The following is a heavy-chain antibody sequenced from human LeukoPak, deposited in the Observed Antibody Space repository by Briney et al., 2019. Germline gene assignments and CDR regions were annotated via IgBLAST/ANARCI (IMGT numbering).Heavy chain of an antibody. J-gene: IGHJ4*02. CDR2: ISSSGSTI. CDR1: GFTFSDYY. V-gene: IGHV3-11*01. D-gene: IGHD2-8*01. CDR3: ARDLSGVNHFDY. Sequence: GGSLRLSCAASGFTFSDYYMSWIRQAPVKGLEWVSYISSSGSTIYCADSVKGRFTISRDNAKNSLYLQMNSLRAEDTAVYYCARDLSGVNHFDYWGQGTLVTVSS.